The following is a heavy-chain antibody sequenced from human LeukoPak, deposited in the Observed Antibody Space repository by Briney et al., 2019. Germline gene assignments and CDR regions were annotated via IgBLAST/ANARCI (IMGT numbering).Heavy chain of an antibody. CDR1: GYTFTSYD. CDR3: ARVRRARIVVVILPPGRAFDI. J-gene: IGHJ3*02. CDR2: MNPNSGNT. V-gene: IGHV1-8*01. Sequence: ASVKVSCKASGYTFTSYDINWVRQATGQGLEWMGWMNPNSGNTGYAQKFQGRVTMTRNTSISTAYMELSSLRSEDTAVYYCARVRRARIVVVILPPGRAFDIWGQGTMVTVSS. D-gene: IGHD3-22*01.